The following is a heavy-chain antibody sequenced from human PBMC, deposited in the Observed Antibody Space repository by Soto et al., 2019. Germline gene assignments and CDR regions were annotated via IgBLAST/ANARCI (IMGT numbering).Heavy chain of an antibody. CDR1: GYTLTELS. J-gene: IGHJ3*02. CDR3: ATGADTAMASNDTFDI. V-gene: IGHV1-24*01. D-gene: IGHD5-18*01. Sequence: ASVKVPCKVSGYTLTELSMHWVRQAPGKGLEWMGGFDPEDGETIYAQKFQGRVTMTEDTSTDTAYMELSSLRSEDTAVYYCATGADTAMASNDTFDIWGQGTMITV. CDR2: FDPEDGET.